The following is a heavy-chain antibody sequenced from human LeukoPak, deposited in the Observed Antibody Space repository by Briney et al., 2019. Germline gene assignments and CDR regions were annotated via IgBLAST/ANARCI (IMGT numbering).Heavy chain of an antibody. CDR3: ASQKEKFYDSSGNY. Sequence: PGGSLRLSCAASGFTFSSCDMSWVRRAPGKGLKWVSAISDSGGSTYYADSVKGRFTISRDNSRNTLYLQMNNLRAEDTAIYYCASQKEKFYDSSGNYWSQGTLVTVSS. J-gene: IGHJ4*02. CDR2: ISDSGGST. D-gene: IGHD3-22*01. V-gene: IGHV3-23*01. CDR1: GFTFSSCD.